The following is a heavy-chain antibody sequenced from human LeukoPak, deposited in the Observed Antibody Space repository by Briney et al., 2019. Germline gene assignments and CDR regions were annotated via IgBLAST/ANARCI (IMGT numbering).Heavy chain of an antibody. J-gene: IGHJ3*02. Sequence: PSETLSLTCAVSGYSISSGYYWGWIRQPPGKGLEWIGSIYHSGSTYYNPSLKSRVTISVDTSKNQFSLKLSSVTAADTAVYYCARPDGSGGSCYSVYAFDIWGQGTMVTVSS. CDR3: ARPDGSGGSCYSVYAFDI. CDR2: IYHSGST. CDR1: GYSISSGYY. D-gene: IGHD2-15*01. V-gene: IGHV4-38-2*01.